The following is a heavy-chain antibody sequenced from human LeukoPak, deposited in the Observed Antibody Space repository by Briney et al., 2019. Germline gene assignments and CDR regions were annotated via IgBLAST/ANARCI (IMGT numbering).Heavy chain of an antibody. D-gene: IGHD3-16*01. CDR2: IYYSGST. V-gene: IGHV4-39*02. J-gene: IGHJ3*02. Sequence: SETLPLTCTVSGGFISSSSYYWGWIRQPPGKGLEWIGSIYYSGSTYYNPSLKSRVTISVDTSKNQFSLKLSSVTAADTAVYYCARDLGLYDYVWGSYRHDAFDIWGQGTMVTVSS. CDR3: ARDLGLYDYVWGSYRHDAFDI. CDR1: GGFISSSSYY.